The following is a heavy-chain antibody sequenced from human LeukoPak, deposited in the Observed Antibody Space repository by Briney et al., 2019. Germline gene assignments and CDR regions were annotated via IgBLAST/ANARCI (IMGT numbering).Heavy chain of an antibody. J-gene: IGHJ4*02. CDR2: IYYSGST. D-gene: IGHD3-16*01. V-gene: IGHV4-39*07. Sequence: SETLSLTCTVSGGSISSSSYYWGWIRQPPGKGLEWFGSIYYSGSTYYNPSLKTRDTISVDTSKNEFSLKLSSETAADTAGYYCARRVFFDYWGQGTLVTVSS. CDR3: ARRVFFDY. CDR1: GGSISSSSYY.